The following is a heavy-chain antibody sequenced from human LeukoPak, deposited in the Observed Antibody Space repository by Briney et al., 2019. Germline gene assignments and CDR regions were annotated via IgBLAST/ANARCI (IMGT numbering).Heavy chain of an antibody. CDR1: GYTFITYA. Sequence: ASVKVSCKTSGYTFITYAISWVRQAPGQGLECMGWISVNNGHTKYPQKFQGRITMTTDTPTGTAYMELWSLRSDDTAVYYCARVQSAAMGRYHFDYWGQGTLVTVSP. D-gene: IGHD2-2*01. CDR3: ARVQSAAMGRYHFDY. V-gene: IGHV1-18*01. CDR2: ISVNNGHT. J-gene: IGHJ4*02.